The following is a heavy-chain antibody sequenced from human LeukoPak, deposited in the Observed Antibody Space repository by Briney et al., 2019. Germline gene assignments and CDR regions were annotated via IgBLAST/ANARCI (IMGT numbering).Heavy chain of an antibody. CDR3: ARDPYGSGRSAMDV. CDR1: GGSFSGYY. V-gene: IGHV4-34*01. D-gene: IGHD3-10*01. Sequence: SETLSLTCAVYGGSFSGYYCSWIRQPPGKGLEWIGEINHSGSTNYNPSLKSRVTISVDTSKNQFSLKLSSVTAADTAVYYCARDPYGSGRSAMDVWGKGTTVTISS. J-gene: IGHJ6*03. CDR2: INHSGST.